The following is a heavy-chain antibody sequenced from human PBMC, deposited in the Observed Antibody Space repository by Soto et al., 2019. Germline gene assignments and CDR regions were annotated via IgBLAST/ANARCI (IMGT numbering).Heavy chain of an antibody. CDR2: ICGSGGST. V-gene: IGHV3-23*01. CDR3: AKDQGSSWYEIDY. CDR1: GFTFSNYA. J-gene: IGHJ4*02. D-gene: IGHD6-13*01. Sequence: EVQLLESGGGLVQPGGSLRLSCAASGFTFSNYAVPWVRQAPGKGLEWVSNICGSGGSTYYADSVKGRFTISRDNSKNTLYLQMNSLRAEDTAVYYCAKDQGSSWYEIDYWGQGTLVTVTS.